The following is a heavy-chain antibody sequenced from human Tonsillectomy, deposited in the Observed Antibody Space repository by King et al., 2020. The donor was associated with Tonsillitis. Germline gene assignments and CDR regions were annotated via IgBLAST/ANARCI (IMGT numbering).Heavy chain of an antibody. Sequence: VQLVESGGGLVQPGGSLRLSCAVSGFTFSSYEMNWVRQAPGKGLEWVSYISSIGDYTHYADSVKGRFTVSRDNAKNSLNLQMNGLRVNDTAVYYCARGRWSSSSNYWGQGTLVTVSS. CDR3: ARGRWSSSSNY. J-gene: IGHJ4*02. CDR2: ISSIGDYT. CDR1: GFTFSSYE. V-gene: IGHV3-48*03. D-gene: IGHD6-6*01.